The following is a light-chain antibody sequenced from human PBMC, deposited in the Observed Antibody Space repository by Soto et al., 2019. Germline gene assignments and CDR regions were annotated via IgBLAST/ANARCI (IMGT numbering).Light chain of an antibody. J-gene: IGKJ4*01. CDR2: DAS. CDR1: QTITFNF. CDR3: QQYVESSPT. Sequence: IVLTQSPVTLSLSPGEVATLSCGASQTITFNFLARYQQKPGLAPRLLVYDASIRATGIPDRFNGSWSGTDFTLTISRLEPEDFAVYYCQQYVESSPTFGGGTRVEI. V-gene: IGKV3D-20*01.